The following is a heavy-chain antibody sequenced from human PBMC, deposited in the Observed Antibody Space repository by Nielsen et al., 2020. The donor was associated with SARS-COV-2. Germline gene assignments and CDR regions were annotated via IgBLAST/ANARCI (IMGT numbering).Heavy chain of an antibody. V-gene: IGHV4-59*12. D-gene: IGHD4-17*01. CDR2: IYYSGST. CDR1: GGSISSYY. CDR3: ARGPHDYGDYWLGY. J-gene: IGHJ4*02. Sequence: SETLSLTSTVSGGSISSYYWSWIRQPPGKGLDWIGYIYYSGSTNYNPSLKSRVTISVDTSKNQFSLKLTSVTAADTAVYYWARGPHDYGDYWLGYWGQGTLVTVSS.